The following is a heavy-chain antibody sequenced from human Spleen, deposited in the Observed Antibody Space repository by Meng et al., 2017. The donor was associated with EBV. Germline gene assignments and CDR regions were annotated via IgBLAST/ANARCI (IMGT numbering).Heavy chain of an antibody. CDR1: GFSLSTSGVG. V-gene: IGHV2-5*02. J-gene: IGHJ4*02. D-gene: IGHD3-10*01. CDR2: INWDEDK. CDR3: AHATEFGKLFDK. Sequence: QITLKESGPTLVKPTQTLTLTCTFSGFSLSTSGVGVGWIRQPPGKALEWLAFINWDEDKRYSPSLKSRLTITKDTSENQVVLTMTNMDPVDTATYYCAHATEFGKLFDKWGQGTLVTVSS.